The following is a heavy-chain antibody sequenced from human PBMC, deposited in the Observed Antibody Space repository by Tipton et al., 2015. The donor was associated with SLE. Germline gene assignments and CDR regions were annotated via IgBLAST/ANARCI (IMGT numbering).Heavy chain of an antibody. CDR3: ARAPLFGVVTVRGPFDY. V-gene: IGHV4-59*02. J-gene: IGHJ4*02. Sequence: TLSLTCTVSGGSVNGHYWNWIRQAPGKGLEWIGYIYYKGSTDYKSSLKSRPTISIDTSKNQVSLKLTSVTAADTAVYYCARAPLFGVVTVRGPFDYWGQGTLVTVSS. D-gene: IGHD3-3*01. CDR1: GGSVNGHY. CDR2: IYYKGST.